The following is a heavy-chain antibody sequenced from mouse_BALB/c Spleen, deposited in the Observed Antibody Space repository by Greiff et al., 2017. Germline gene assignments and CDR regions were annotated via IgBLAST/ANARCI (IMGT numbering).Heavy chain of an antibody. V-gene: IGHV5-17*02. D-gene: IGHD1-1*01. J-gene: IGHJ2*01. CDR3: ARSRGTTVVPFDD. Sequence: EVKLVESGGGLVQPGGSRKLSCAASGFTFCSFGMHWVRQAPEKGLEWVAYISSGSSTIYYADTVKGRFTISRDNPKNTLFLQMTSLRSEDTAMFYCARSRGTTVVPFDDWGLGTTLTVSS. CDR1: GFTFCSFG. CDR2: ISSGSSTI.